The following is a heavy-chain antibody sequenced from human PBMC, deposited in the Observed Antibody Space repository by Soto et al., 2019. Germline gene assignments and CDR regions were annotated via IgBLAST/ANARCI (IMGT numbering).Heavy chain of an antibody. Sequence: QVQLQQWGAGLLKPSETLSLTCAVYGGSFSGYYWSWIRQPPGKGLEWIGEINHSGSTNYNPSLKSRVTISVDTSKNQFSLKLSSVTAADTAVYYCARAWDYGDYMVDYCGQGTLVTVSS. V-gene: IGHV4-34*01. CDR3: ARAWDYGDYMVDY. J-gene: IGHJ4*02. D-gene: IGHD4-17*01. CDR1: GGSFSGYY. CDR2: INHSGST.